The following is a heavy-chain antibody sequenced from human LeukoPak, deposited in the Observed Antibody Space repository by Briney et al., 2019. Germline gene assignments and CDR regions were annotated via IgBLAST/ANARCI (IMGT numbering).Heavy chain of an antibody. D-gene: IGHD4-23*01. CDR1: GFTFSSYA. J-gene: IGHJ4*02. CDR2: ISGSGSST. Sequence: GGSLRLSCAASGFTFSSYAMSWVRQAPGKGLEWVSGISGSGSSTNYADSVKGRFTISRDNSKNTLYLQMNSLRAEDTAMYYCARAMPTVVQRGFDYWGQGTLVTVSS. CDR3: ARAMPTVVQRGFDY. V-gene: IGHV3-23*01.